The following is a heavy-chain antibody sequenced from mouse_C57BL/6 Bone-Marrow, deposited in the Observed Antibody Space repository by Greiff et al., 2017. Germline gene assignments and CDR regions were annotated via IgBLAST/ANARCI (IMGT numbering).Heavy chain of an antibody. V-gene: IGHV14-4*01. Sequence: EVKVVESGAELVRPGASVKLSCTASGFNIKDDYIHWVKQRPEQGLEWIGWIDPEIGDTEYASKFPGKATLTTDTSSTTAYLQHSSLTSEDTAVYYCSSFDGNYFDFWGQGTPLTVAS. CDR2: IDPEIGDT. CDR1: GFNIKDDY. CDR3: SSFDGNYFDF. J-gene: IGHJ2*01. D-gene: IGHD2-3*01.